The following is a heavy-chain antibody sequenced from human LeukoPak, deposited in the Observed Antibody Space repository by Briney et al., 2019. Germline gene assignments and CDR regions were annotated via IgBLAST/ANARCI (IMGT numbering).Heavy chain of an antibody. D-gene: IGHD6-19*01. CDR1: GFTFSSYA. V-gene: IGHV3-23*01. CDR3: AKDAPEKAYSSGWYQVRSDFDY. Sequence: PGGSLRLSCAASGFTFSSYAMSWVRQAPGKGLEWVSAISGSGGSTYYADSVKGRFTISRDNSKNTLYLQMNSLRAEDTAVYYCAKDAPEKAYSSGWYQVRSDFDYWGQGTLVTVSS. CDR2: ISGSGGST. J-gene: IGHJ4*02.